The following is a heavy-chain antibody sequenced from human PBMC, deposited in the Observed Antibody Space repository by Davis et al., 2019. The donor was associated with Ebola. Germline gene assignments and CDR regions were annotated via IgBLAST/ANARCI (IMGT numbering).Heavy chain of an antibody. Sequence: ASVKVSCKASGYTFTSYAMHWVRQAPGQRLEWMGWINAGNGNTKYSQKFQGRVTITRDTSASTAYMELSSLRSEDTAVYYCARGLPDIVVVVAALNLFDYWGQGTLVTVSS. D-gene: IGHD2-15*01. J-gene: IGHJ4*02. V-gene: IGHV1-3*01. CDR2: INAGNGNT. CDR1: GYTFTSYA. CDR3: ARGLPDIVVVVAALNLFDY.